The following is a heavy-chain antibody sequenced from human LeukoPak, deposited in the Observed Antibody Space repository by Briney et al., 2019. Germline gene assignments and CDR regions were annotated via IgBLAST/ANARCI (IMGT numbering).Heavy chain of an antibody. V-gene: IGHV3-74*01. CDR2: INSDGSST. Sequence: GGSLRLSCEASGFTFRSYWMHWVRQAPGKGLVWVSRINSDGSSTSYADSVKGRFTIPRDNAKNTLYLQMNSLRAEDTAVYYCTRGADSSGYPDAFDIWGQGTMVTVSS. J-gene: IGHJ3*02. D-gene: IGHD3-22*01. CDR3: TRGADSSGYPDAFDI. CDR1: GFTFRSYW.